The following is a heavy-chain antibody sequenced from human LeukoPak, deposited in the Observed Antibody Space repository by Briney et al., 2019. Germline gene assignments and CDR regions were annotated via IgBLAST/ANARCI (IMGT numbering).Heavy chain of an antibody. Sequence: PGGSLRLSCVASGFTFSSYAMSWVRQAPGKGLEWVSGTSGSGDIRDYADSVKGRFTISRDNSKNTLYLEMSSLRAEDTAVYYCAKGASGWYGYYFDYWGQGTLVTVSS. V-gene: IGHV3-23*01. D-gene: IGHD6-19*01. CDR2: TSGSGDIR. CDR1: GFTFSSYA. CDR3: AKGASGWYGYYFDY. J-gene: IGHJ4*02.